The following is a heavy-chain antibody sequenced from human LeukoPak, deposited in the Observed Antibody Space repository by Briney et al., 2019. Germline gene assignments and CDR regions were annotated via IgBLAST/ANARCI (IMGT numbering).Heavy chain of an antibody. J-gene: IGHJ4*02. V-gene: IGHV1-18*01. CDR1: GYTFTSYG. CDR2: ISAYNGNT. D-gene: IGHD6-13*01. CDR3: ARSPGGAAAGYYFDY. Sequence: ASVKVSCKASGYTFTSYGISWVRQAPGQGLEWMGWISAYNGNTNYAQKLQGRVTMTTDTSTSTAYMELRSLRSDDTAVYYRARSPGGAAAGYYFDYWGQGTLVTVSS.